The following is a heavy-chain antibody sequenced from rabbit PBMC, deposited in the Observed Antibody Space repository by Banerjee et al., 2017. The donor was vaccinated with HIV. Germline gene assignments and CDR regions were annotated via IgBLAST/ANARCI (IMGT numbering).Heavy chain of an antibody. D-gene: IGHD8-1*01. CDR1: GFSFSSSYW. CDR2: IYAGTTGST. J-gene: IGHJ4*01. CDR3: AGGSYYTGLNL. V-gene: IGHV1S45*01. Sequence: QEQMVESGGDLVQPEGSLTLTCTASGFSFSSSYWICWVRQAPGKGLEWIATIYAGTTGSTYYASWAKGRFTISKTSSTTVTLRMTSLTAADTATYFCAGGSYYTGLNLWGPGTLVTVS.